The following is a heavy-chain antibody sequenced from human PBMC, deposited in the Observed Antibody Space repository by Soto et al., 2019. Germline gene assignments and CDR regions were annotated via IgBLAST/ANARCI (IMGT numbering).Heavy chain of an antibody. D-gene: IGHD2-21*01. V-gene: IGHV3-15*07. Sequence: GGSLRLPCAASGFTFSNAWMNWVRQAPGKGLEWVGRIKSKTDGGTTDYAAPVKGRFTISRDDSKNTLYLQMNSLKTEDTAVYYCTTGLPPEPYYFDYWGQGTLVTVSS. CDR2: IKSKTDGGTT. CDR1: GFTFSNAW. CDR3: TTGLPPEPYYFDY. J-gene: IGHJ4*02.